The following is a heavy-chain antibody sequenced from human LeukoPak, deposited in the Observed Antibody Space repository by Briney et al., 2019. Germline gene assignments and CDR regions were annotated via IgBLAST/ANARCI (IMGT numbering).Heavy chain of an antibody. D-gene: IGHD3-22*01. CDR1: GFTFSSYT. CDR2: IRHDGSNK. J-gene: IGHJ6*03. Sequence: PGGSLRLSCAASGFTFSSYTMNWVRQAPGKGLEWVAFIRHDGSNKYYADSVRGRFTISRDNSKNTLYLRMNSLRAGDTAVYYCAKGSKLVVITRDHYMAVWGKGTTVTISS. CDR3: AKGSKLVVITRDHYMAV. V-gene: IGHV3-30*02.